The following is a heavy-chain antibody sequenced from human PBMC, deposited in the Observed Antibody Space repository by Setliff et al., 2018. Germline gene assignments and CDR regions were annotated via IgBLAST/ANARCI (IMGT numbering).Heavy chain of an antibody. D-gene: IGHD1-1*01. CDR2: XXXXXXX. CDR3: ARAKYGTTTYFES. CDR1: GDSMGDFY. J-gene: IGHJ4*02. Sequence: PSETLSLTCSVSGDSMGDFYWSWIRQTPGXXXXXXXXXXXXXXXXXXXXXQSRVTISADTSKKQLSLTLTSVTVADTAVYYCARAKYGTTTYFESWGPGTLVT. V-gene: IGHV4-59*01.